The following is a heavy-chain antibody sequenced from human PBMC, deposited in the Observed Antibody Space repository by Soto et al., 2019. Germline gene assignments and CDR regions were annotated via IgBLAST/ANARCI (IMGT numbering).Heavy chain of an antibody. CDR2: ISYDGSNK. CDR3: AKGGQWLANLFDP. V-gene: IGHV3-30-3*01. D-gene: IGHD6-19*01. Sequence: PGGSLRLSCAASGFTVSSYAMHWVRQAPGKGLEWVAVISYDGSNKYYADSVKGRFTISRDNSKNTLYLQMNSLRAEDTAVYYCAKGGQWLANLFDPWGQGTLVTVSS. CDR1: GFTVSSYA. J-gene: IGHJ5*02.